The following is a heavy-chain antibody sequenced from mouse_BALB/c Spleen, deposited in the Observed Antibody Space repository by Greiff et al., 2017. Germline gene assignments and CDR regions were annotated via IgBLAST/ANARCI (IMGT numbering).Heavy chain of an antibody. CDR3: ARDSASWEEGKNFDV. CDR1: GFTFSSYA. D-gene: IGHD4-1*01. V-gene: IGHV5-9-4*01. J-gene: IGHJ1*01. Sequence: EVKLVESGGGLVKPGGSLKLSCAASGFTFSSYAMSWVRQSPEKRLEWVAEISSGGSYTYYPDTVTGRFTISRDNAKNTLYLEMSSLRSEDTAMYYCARDSASWEEGKNFDVWGAGTTVTVSS. CDR2: ISSGGSYT.